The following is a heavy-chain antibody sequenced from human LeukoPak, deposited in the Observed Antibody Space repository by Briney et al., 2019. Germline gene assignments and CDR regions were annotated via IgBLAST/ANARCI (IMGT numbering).Heavy chain of an antibody. V-gene: IGHV4-59*01. J-gene: IGHJ5*02. CDR2: IYYSGIT. CDR3: ARELGYCSSTSCYAHWFDP. CDR1: GGSISSYY. D-gene: IGHD2-2*01. Sequence: SETLSLTXTVSGGSISSYYWSWIRQPPGKGLEWIGYIYYSGITNYNPSLKSRVTISVDTSKNQFSLKLSSVTAADTAVYYCARELGYCSSTSCYAHWFDPWGQGTLVTVSS.